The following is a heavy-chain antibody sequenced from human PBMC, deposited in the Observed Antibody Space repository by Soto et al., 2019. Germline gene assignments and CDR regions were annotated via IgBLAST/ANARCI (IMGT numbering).Heavy chain of an antibody. CDR3: ARDGIFRSGIVRATRDY. CDR1: GSTFSSYA. CDR2: IIPIFGTA. Sequence: SVKVSCEASGSTFSSYAISWVRQAPGQGLEWMGGIIPIFGTANYAQKFQGRVTITADESTSTAYMELSSLSSEDTAVYYCARDGIFRSGIVRATRDYRGQGTMGTVSA. V-gene: IGHV1-69*13. D-gene: IGHD1-26*01. J-gene: IGHJ4*02.